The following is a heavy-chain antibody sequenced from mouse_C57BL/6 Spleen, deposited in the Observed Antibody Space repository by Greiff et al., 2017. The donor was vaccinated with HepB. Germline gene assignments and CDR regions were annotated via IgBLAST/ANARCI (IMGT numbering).Heavy chain of an antibody. V-gene: IGHV1-26*01. D-gene: IGHD2-5*01. Sequence: VQLQQSGPELVKPGASVKISCKASGYTFTDYYMNWVKQSHGKSLEWIGDINPNNGGTSYNQKFKGKATLTVDKSSSTAYMELRSLTSEDSAVYYCARSPDSNYFDYGMDYWGQGTSVTVSS. J-gene: IGHJ4*01. CDR2: INPNNGGT. CDR3: ARSPDSNYFDYGMDY. CDR1: GYTFTDYY.